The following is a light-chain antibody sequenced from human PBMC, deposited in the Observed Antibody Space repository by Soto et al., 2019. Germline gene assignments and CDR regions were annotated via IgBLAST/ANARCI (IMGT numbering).Light chain of an antibody. CDR2: DST. V-gene: IGKV3-11*01. J-gene: IGKJ5*01. Sequence: VLTQAPATLSLSPGERATLSCRASQSIHTSLARYQQKSGKTPRLVIYDSTLRANGFPDRFGGSSSGTEFTLTINSLEPEDYAVYYCQQRNDWPTSTFGQGTRLDIK. CDR3: QQRNDWPTST. CDR1: QSIHTS.